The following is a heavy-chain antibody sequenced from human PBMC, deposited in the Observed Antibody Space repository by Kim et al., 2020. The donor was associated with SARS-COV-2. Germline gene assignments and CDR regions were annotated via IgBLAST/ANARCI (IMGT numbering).Heavy chain of an antibody. CDR1: GGSISSYY. CDR3: AREIIAAAGTGWFDP. D-gene: IGHD6-13*01. Sequence: SETLSLTCTVSGGSISSYYWSWIRQPPGKGLEWIGYIYYSGSTNYNPSLKSRVTISVDTSKNQFSLKLSSVTAADTAVYYCAREIIAAAGTGWFDPWGQGTLVTVSS. J-gene: IGHJ5*02. V-gene: IGHV4-59*13. CDR2: IYYSGST.